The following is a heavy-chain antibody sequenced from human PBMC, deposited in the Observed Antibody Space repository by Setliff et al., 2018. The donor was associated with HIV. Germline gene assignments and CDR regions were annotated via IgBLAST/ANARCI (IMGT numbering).Heavy chain of an antibody. D-gene: IGHD3-22*01. CDR3: ARASSYYYDSSGYSSYFDY. Sequence: KSSETLSLTCIVSGYSISSGYYWGWIRQPPGKGLEWIGTIYHSGSTYYNPSLKSRVTMSVDRSKNQFSLKLSSVTAADTAVYYCARASSYYYDSSGYSSYFDYWGQGTLVTVSS. V-gene: IGHV4-38-2*02. CDR1: GYSISSGYY. CDR2: IYHSGST. J-gene: IGHJ4*02.